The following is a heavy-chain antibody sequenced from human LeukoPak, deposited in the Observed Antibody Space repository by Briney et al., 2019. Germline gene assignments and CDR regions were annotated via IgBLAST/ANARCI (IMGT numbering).Heavy chain of an antibody. CDR2: ISSSSTYM. V-gene: IGHV3-21*04. Sequence: GGSLRLSCAASGFTFSSYYMSWVRQAPGKGLECVSSISSSSTYMFYADSVRGRFTSSRDNAKNSLYLQMNRLRSEDPAVYDCARGRGSGWHTFDYWGQGTLVTVSS. CDR3: ARGRGSGWHTFDY. J-gene: IGHJ4*02. D-gene: IGHD6-19*01. CDR1: GFTFSSYY.